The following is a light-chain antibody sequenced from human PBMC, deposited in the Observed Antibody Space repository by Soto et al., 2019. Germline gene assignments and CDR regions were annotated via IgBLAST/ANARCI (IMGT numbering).Light chain of an antibody. J-gene: IGKJ1*01. CDR3: QKYNSSPWT. CDR2: AAF. CDR1: QGISNY. V-gene: IGKV1-27*01. Sequence: DVQMTQSPSSLSASVGDRVTITCRASQGISNYLAWYQQKPGKVPKLLIYAAFTMQSEVPSRFSGSGSGTDFTLTISSLKPEDAATYYCQKYNSSPWTFGQGTKVEIK.